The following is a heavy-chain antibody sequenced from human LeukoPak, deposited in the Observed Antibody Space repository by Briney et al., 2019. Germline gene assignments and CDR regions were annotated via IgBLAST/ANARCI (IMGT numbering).Heavy chain of an antibody. CDR1: GFTFSSYG. J-gene: IGHJ4*02. CDR2: IWYDGSNK. D-gene: IGHD6-6*01. Sequence: SGRSLRLSCAASGFTFSSYGMHWVRQAPGKGLEWVAVIWYDGSNKYYADSVKGRFTISRDNSKNTLYLQMNSLRAEDTAVYYCAKDYSSYSSSSVVSYWGQGTLVTVSS. V-gene: IGHV3-33*06. CDR3: AKDYSSYSSSSVVSY.